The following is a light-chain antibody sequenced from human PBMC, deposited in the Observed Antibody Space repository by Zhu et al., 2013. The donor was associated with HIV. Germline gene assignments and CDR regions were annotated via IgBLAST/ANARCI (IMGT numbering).Light chain of an antibody. CDR2: DAS. Sequence: AIQMTQSPSSLSASVGDRVTITCRASEDIRSDLGWFQQRPGKAPKLLIYDASSLEIGVPSRFSGSGSGTEFTLSISSLQPDDFATYYCQQYNSYSLTFGRRD. J-gene: IGKJ4*01. CDR3: QQYNSYSLT. CDR1: EDIRSD. V-gene: IGKV1-13*02.